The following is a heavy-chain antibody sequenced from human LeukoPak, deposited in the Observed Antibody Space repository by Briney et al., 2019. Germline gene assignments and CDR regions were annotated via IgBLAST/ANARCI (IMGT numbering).Heavy chain of an antibody. J-gene: IGHJ4*02. V-gene: IGHV3-21*01. Sequence: PGGSLRLSCAASGFTFSSYSMNWVRQAPGKGPEWVSSISSSNSYIYYADSVKGRFTISRDNAKNSLYLKMNSRSAEDRAVYYWAGEMGLWGQGTLVTVSS. CDR1: GFTFSSYS. CDR3: AGEMGL. D-gene: IGHD5-24*01. CDR2: ISSSNSYI.